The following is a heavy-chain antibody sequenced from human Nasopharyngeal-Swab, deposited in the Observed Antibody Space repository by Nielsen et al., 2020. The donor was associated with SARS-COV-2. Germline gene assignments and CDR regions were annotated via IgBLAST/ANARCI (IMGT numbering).Heavy chain of an antibody. D-gene: IGHD1-7*01. CDR1: GFTFSSYW. J-gene: IGHJ6*02. Sequence: GESLKISCAASGFTFSSYWMSWVRQAPGKGLEWVANIKQDGSEKYYVDSVKGRFTISRDNAKNSLYLQMNSLRAEDTAVYYCARVGLGYNWNCFDPHYYYGMDVWGQGTTVTVSS. V-gene: IGHV3-7*03. CDR2: IKQDGSEK. CDR3: ARVGLGYNWNCFDPHYYYGMDV.